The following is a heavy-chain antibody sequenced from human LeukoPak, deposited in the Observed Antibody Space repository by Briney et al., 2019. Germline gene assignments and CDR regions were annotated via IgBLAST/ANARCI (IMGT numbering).Heavy chain of an antibody. CDR1: GFTFDDCA. V-gene: IGHV3-9*03. D-gene: IGHD5-24*01. CDR2: ISWNSGSI. Sequence: GRSLRLSCAASGFTFDDCAMHWVRQAPGKGLEWVSGISWNSGSIGYADSVKGRFTISRDNAKNSLYLQMNSLRAEDMALYYCAKAPMATITSVYFQHWGQGTLVTVSS. CDR3: AKAPMATITSVYFQH. J-gene: IGHJ1*01.